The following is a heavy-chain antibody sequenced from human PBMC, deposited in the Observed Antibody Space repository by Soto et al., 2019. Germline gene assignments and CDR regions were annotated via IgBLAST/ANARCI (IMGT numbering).Heavy chain of an antibody. CDR3: VRGVLS. J-gene: IGHJ1*01. V-gene: IGHV4-31*01. CDR2: IHHSGST. Sequence: QVQLQESGPGLVKASQTLSLTCNVSGGSISSGGYYWTWIRQHPGKGLEWIGNIHHSGSTFYNPXRXSXXSISLDTSKIQFSLKLRSVTAADTAVYFCVRGVLSWGQGTLVTVSS. D-gene: IGHD3-10*01. CDR1: GGSISSGGYY.